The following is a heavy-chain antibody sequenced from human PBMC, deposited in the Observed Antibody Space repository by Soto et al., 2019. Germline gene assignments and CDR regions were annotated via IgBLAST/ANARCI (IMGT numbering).Heavy chain of an antibody. V-gene: IGHV1-69*02. J-gene: IGHJ3*02. D-gene: IGHD6-19*01. CDR3: ARITSAVAGPNAFDI. CDR1: GGTFSSYT. Sequence: SVKVSCKASGGTFSSYTISWVRQAPGQGLEWMGRIIPILGIANYAQKFQGRVTITADKSTSTAYMELSSLRSEDTAVYYCARITSAVAGPNAFDIWGQGTMVTVSS. CDR2: IIPILGIA.